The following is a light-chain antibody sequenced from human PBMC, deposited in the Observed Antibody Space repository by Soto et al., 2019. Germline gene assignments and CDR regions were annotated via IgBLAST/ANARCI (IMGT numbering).Light chain of an antibody. J-gene: IGKJ4*01. V-gene: IGKV3-15*01. CDR3: QQYNNWPRAT. CDR2: RTS. Sequence: EIVMTQSPATLSVSPGERATLSCRASQSSSSNLAWYQQKPGQAPRLLMFRTSSRATGFPARFSGSGSGREFNLTISSLQSEDFGVYYCQQYNNWPRATVGGGTKVDIK. CDR1: QSSSSN.